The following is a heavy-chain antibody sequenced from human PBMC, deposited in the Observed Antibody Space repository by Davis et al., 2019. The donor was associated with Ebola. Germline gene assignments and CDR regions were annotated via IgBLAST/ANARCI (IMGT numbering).Heavy chain of an antibody. CDR1: GYTFRIHA. Sequence: GESLKISCAASGYTFRIHAMTWVRQAPGKGLEWVSAPSGSGGLSYYADSVKGRFTISSDNSKNTLYLQMNSLRAEDTAVYYCAKGATLYGSGLLHYWGQGTLVTVSS. CDR2: PSGSGGLS. CDR3: AKGATLYGSGLLHY. V-gene: IGHV3-23*01. D-gene: IGHD3-10*01. J-gene: IGHJ4*02.